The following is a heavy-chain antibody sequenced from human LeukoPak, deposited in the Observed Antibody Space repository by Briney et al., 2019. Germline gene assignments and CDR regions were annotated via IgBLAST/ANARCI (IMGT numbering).Heavy chain of an antibody. CDR1: GFTFSSYG. V-gene: IGHV3-30*18. Sequence: GGSLRLSCAASGFTFSSYGMHWVRQAPGKGLEWVAVISYDGSNKYYADSVKGRFTISRDNSKNTLYLQMNSLRAEDTAVYYCAKDSSFGATRGEVFDSWGQGTLVTVSS. CDR3: AKDSSFGATRGEVFDS. D-gene: IGHD1-26*01. J-gene: IGHJ4*02. CDR2: ISYDGSNK.